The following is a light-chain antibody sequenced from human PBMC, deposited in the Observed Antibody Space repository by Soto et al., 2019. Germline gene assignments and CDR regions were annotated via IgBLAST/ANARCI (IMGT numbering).Light chain of an antibody. Sequence: DIVMTQSPDSLAVSLGERATINCKSSQSVLYSSNDKNFLTWYQQKPGQPPKLLIYWSSPRDSGVPNRFSGSGSGTDFTLTINSLQAEDVAVYYCHQYYSAPWTFGQGTKVEIK. CDR1: QSVLYSSNDKNF. CDR2: WSS. CDR3: HQYYSAPWT. J-gene: IGKJ1*01. V-gene: IGKV4-1*01.